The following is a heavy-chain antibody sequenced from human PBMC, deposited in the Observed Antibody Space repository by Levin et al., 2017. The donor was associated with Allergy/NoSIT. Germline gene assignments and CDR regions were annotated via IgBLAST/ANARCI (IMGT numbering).Heavy chain of an antibody. V-gene: IGHV1-24*01. CDR3: ATVSGSYLAYYGMDV. D-gene: IGHD1-26*01. CDR2: FDPEDGET. CDR1: GYSLTELS. Sequence: ASVKVSCKVSGYSLTELSMHWVRQAPGKGLEWMGGFDPEDGETVYPQKFQGRVTMTEDTSTDTAYMELSSLRSEDTAVYYCATVSGSYLAYYGMDVWGQGTTVTVSS. J-gene: IGHJ6*02.